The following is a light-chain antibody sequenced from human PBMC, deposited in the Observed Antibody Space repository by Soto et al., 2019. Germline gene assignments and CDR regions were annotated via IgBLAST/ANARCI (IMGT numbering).Light chain of an antibody. Sequence: DIQMTQSPSSLSASVGDRVTVTCRASQNVGRYLNWYQQKPGKAPKLLIYAASSLQSGVPSRFSGSGSATDFNLTISSLQPEDFATYYCQQSSGIPYTFGQGTKLEIK. V-gene: IGKV1-39*01. CDR2: AAS. CDR1: QNVGRY. CDR3: QQSSGIPYT. J-gene: IGKJ2*01.